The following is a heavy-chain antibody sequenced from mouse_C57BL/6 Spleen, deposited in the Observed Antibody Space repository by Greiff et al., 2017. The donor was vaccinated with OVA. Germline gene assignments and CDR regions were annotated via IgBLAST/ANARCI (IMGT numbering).Heavy chain of an antibody. D-gene: IGHD1-1*01. J-gene: IGHJ2*01. Sequence: QVQLQQSGAELVKPGASVKLSCKASGYTFTSYWMHWVKQRPGQGLEWIGMIHPNSGSTNYNEKFKSKATLTVDKSSSTAYMQLSSLTSEDSAVYYCARSGYYGSSSYYFDYWGQGTTLTVSS. CDR2: IHPNSGST. CDR3: ARSGYYGSSSYYFDY. V-gene: IGHV1-64*01. CDR1: GYTFTSYW.